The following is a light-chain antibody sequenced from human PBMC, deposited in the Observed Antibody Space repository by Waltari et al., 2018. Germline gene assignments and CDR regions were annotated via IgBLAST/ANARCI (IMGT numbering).Light chain of an antibody. J-gene: IGKJ1*01. V-gene: IGKV1-27*01. CDR1: QGISNY. CDR2: AAS. Sequence: DIQMTQSPSSLSASVGDRVNITCRASQGISNYLAWYQQKPGKVPKLLIYAASTLQSGVPSRFSGSGSGTDFTLSISSLQPEDVATYFCQKYYSAPWTFGQGTKVEIK. CDR3: QKYYSAPWT.